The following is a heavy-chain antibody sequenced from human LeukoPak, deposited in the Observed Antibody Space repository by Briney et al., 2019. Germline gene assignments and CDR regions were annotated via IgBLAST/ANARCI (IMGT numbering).Heavy chain of an antibody. Sequence: PSETLSLTCAVYGGSFSGYYWSWIRQPPGKGLEWIGYIYYSGSTNYNPSLKSRVTISVDTSRNQFSLKLSSVTAADTAVYYCARGSGWYGYWGQGTLVTVSS. J-gene: IGHJ4*02. CDR1: GGSFSGYY. V-gene: IGHV4-59*08. D-gene: IGHD6-19*01. CDR2: IYYSGST. CDR3: ARGSGWYGY.